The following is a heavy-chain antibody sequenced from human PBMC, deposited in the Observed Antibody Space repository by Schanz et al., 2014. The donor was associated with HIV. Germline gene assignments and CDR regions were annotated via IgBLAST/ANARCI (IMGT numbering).Heavy chain of an antibody. Sequence: VQLVESGGGVVQPGRSLRLSCAASGFNFNNYAMTWVRQAPGKGLEWVSSISESGGRTYYADSVNGRFTISRDNSKNTLYLQMTTLRIDDTAVYYCAKPEYDSRGNSQSHFDYWGLGTTVTVSS. D-gene: IGHD3-22*01. J-gene: IGHJ4*03. CDR2: ISESGGRT. CDR3: AKPEYDSRGNSQSHFDY. V-gene: IGHV3-23*04. CDR1: GFNFNNYA.